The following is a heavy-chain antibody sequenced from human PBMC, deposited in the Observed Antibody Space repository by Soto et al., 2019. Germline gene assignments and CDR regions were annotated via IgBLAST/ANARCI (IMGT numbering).Heavy chain of an antibody. J-gene: IGHJ4*02. D-gene: IGHD3-10*01. Sequence: VQLVESGGGLVKPGGSLRLSCEASGFSFSSVNMHWVRQAPGTGLEWVSSVGSTASYVVYADSVKGRFTISRDNANSSLYLQMNSLRAEDTAVYYCVHSHYGSGSFDYWGQGTLVTVSS. CDR3: VHSHYGSGSFDY. CDR2: VGSTASYV. V-gene: IGHV3-21*01. CDR1: GFSFSSVN.